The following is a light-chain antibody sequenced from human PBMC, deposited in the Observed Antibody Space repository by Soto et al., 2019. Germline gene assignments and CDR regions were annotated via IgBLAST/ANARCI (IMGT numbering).Light chain of an antibody. J-gene: IGKJ1*01. Sequence: DIQMTQSPSTLSASVGDRVTITCRASQSISTWLAWYQQRPGKAPKLLIYDASSLESGVPSRFSGSGSGTKFTLTISSLQPDDFAPYYCQNYNTYSTFGQGTKVDIK. V-gene: IGKV1-5*01. CDR2: DAS. CDR1: QSISTW. CDR3: QNYNTYST.